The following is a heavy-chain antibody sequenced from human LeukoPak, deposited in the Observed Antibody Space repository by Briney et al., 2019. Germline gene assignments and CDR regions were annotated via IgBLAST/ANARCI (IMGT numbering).Heavy chain of an antibody. CDR3: ARKLVDY. J-gene: IGHJ4*02. V-gene: IGHV3-30*02. Sequence: GGSLRLSCAASGFTFRNYDMYWVRQAPSKGLEWVAFIDYDGTVKYYEDSVKGRFTISRDNSKHTVYLQMNSLRTEDTAIYYCARKLVDYWGQGTLVTVSS. D-gene: IGHD2-15*01. CDR1: GFTFRNYD. CDR2: IDYDGTVK.